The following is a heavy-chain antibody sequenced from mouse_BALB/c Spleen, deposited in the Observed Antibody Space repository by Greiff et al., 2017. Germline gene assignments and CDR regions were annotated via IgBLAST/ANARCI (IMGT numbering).Heavy chain of an antibody. J-gene: IGHJ3*01. CDR3: ARDLYYYGSSSFAY. CDR1: GFTFTDYY. Sequence: EVKLVESGGGLVQPGGSLRLSCATSGFTFTDYYMSWVRQPPGKALEWLGFIRNKANGYTTEYSASVKGRFTISRDNSQSILYLQMNTLRAEDSATYYCARDLYYYGSSSFAYWGQGTLVTVSA. CDR2: IRNKANGYTT. D-gene: IGHD1-1*01. V-gene: IGHV7-3*02.